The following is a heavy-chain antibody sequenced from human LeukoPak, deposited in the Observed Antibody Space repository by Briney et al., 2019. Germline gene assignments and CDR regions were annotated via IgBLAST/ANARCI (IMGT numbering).Heavy chain of an antibody. Sequence: SETLSLTCTVSGGSISSYYWSWIRQPPGKGLEWIGYIYYSGSTNYNPSLKSRVTISVDTSKNQFSLKLSSVTAADTAVYYCARAHMARFDYWGQGTLVTVSS. J-gene: IGHJ4*02. CDR2: IYYSGST. V-gene: IGHV4-59*08. CDR1: GGSISSYY. CDR3: ARAHMARFDY. D-gene: IGHD2-21*01.